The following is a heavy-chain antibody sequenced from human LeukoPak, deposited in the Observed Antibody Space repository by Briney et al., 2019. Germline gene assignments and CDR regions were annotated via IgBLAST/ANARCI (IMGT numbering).Heavy chain of an antibody. Sequence: SETLSLTCAVYGGSFSGYYWSWIRQPPGKGLEWSGEINHSGSTNYNPSLKSRVTISVATSKNQFSLKLSSVTAADTAVYYCARGGNKAAAAHDYWGQGTLVTVSS. CDR1: GGSFSGYY. CDR3: ARGGNKAAAAHDY. J-gene: IGHJ4*02. D-gene: IGHD6-13*01. CDR2: INHSGST. V-gene: IGHV4-34*01.